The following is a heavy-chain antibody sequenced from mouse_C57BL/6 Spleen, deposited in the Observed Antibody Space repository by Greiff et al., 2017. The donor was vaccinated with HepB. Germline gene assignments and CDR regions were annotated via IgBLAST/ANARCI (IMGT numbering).Heavy chain of an antibody. CDR3: ARLGYSNPNWYFDV. V-gene: IGHV1-19*01. CDR1: GYTFTDYY. CDR2: INPYNGGT. J-gene: IGHJ1*03. Sequence: EVQLKESGPVLVKPGASVKMSCKASGYTFTDYYMNWVKQSHGKSLEWIGVINPYNGGTSYNQKFKGKATLTVDKSSSTAYMELNSLTSEDSAVYYCARLGYSNPNWYFDVWGTGTTVTVSS. D-gene: IGHD2-5*01.